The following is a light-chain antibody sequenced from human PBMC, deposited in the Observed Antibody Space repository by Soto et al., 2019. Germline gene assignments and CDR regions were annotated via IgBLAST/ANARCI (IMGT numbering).Light chain of an antibody. V-gene: IGKV3-20*01. CDR1: QSVSSSQ. J-gene: IGKJ5*01. CDR2: GAS. Sequence: IVLTQSPGTLSLSPGEGATLSCRAGQSVSSSQLAWYQQKPGQAPRLLVYGASSRATGIPARFSGSVSETDFTLSISRLEPEDFAVYYCPHYGNSPLTFGQRTRLAI. CDR3: PHYGNSPLT.